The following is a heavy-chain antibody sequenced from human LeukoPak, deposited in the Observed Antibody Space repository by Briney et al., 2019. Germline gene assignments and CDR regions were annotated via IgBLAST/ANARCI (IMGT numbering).Heavy chain of an antibody. J-gene: IGHJ4*02. CDR1: GFTFSDYY. Sequence: GGSLRLSCAASGFTFSDYYMSWIRQAPGKGLEWVSYISSSGSTIYYADSVKGRFTISRDNSKNTLYLQMNSLRADDTAVYYCARESRLTGYYSNRPVFGYWGQGTLVTVSS. V-gene: IGHV3-11*01. CDR3: ARESRLTGYYSNRPVFGY. CDR2: ISSSGSTI. D-gene: IGHD3-9*01.